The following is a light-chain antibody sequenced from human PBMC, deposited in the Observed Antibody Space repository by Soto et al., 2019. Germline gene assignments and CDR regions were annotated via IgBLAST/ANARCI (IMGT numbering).Light chain of an antibody. J-gene: IGKJ2*01. Sequence: EIVLTQSLATLSLSPGERATLSCRASQSVSSYLAWYQQKPGQAPRLLIYDASNRATGIPARFSGSGSGTDFTVTISSLEPEDFAVYYCQQRSNWPHTFGQGTKLEIK. CDR3: QQRSNWPHT. CDR2: DAS. CDR1: QSVSSY. V-gene: IGKV3-11*01.